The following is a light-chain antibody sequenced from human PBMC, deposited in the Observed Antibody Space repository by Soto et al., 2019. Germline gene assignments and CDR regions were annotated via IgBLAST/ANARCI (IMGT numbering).Light chain of an antibody. Sequence: QSALTQPRSVSGSPGQSVTISCTGTSSDVGSYHYVSWYQQHPGKAPKLMIHDVSQRPSGVPDRFSGSKSGNTASLTISGLQSEDEADYYCCSYAGSYIVIFGTGTKLTVL. CDR2: DVS. J-gene: IGLJ1*01. CDR1: SSDVGSYHY. V-gene: IGLV2-11*01. CDR3: CSYAGSYIVI.